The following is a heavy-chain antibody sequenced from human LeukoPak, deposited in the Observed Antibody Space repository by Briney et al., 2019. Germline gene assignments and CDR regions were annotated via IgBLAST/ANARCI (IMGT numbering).Heavy chain of an antibody. CDR1: GYTLTELS. V-gene: IGHV1-24*01. J-gene: IGHJ5*02. D-gene: IGHD3-10*01. CDR2: FDPEDGET. Sequence: ASVKVSCKVSGYTLTELSMHWVRQAPGKGLEWMGGFDPEDGETIYAQKFLGRVTMTEDTSTDTAYMELSSLRSEDTAVYYCATVRPTGQGWFGELSSRLDPWGQGTLVTVSS. CDR3: ATVRPTGQGWFGELSSRLDP.